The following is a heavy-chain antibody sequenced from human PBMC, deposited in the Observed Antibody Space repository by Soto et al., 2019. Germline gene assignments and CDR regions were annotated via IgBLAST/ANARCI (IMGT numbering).Heavy chain of an antibody. CDR3: AKVSILTCYNSPYHYYFDY. CDR2: ISGSGGST. J-gene: IGHJ4*02. CDR1: GFTFSSYA. D-gene: IGHD3-9*01. Sequence: VQLLESGGGLVQPGGSLRLSCAASGFTFSSYAMSWVRQAPGKGLEWVSAISGSGGSTYYADPVKGRFTISRDNSKHTLYLQMHSLRAEDTAVYYCAKVSILTCYNSPYHYYFDYWGQGTLVTVSS. V-gene: IGHV3-23*01.